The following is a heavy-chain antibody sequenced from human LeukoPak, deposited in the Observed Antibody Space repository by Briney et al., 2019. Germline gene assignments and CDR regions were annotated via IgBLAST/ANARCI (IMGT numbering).Heavy chain of an antibody. D-gene: IGHD5-18*01. CDR2: INPNSSGT. CDR1: GYTFTGYY. V-gene: IGHV1-2*02. J-gene: IGHJ4*02. CDR3: ARGVGIQLWLPPDY. Sequence: ASVKLSCKASGYTFTGYYMHWVRQAPGHGLEWMGWINPNSSGTTYAQKFQGRVTMTRDTSISTAYMELSRLRSDDTAVYYCARGVGIQLWLPPDYWGQGTLVTVSS.